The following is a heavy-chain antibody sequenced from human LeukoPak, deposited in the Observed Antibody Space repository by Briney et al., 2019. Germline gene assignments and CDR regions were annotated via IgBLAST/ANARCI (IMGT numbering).Heavy chain of an antibody. V-gene: IGHV3-9*01. CDR3: AKDFLDGITGTTFDY. J-gene: IGHJ4*02. CDR1: GFTFDDYA. D-gene: IGHD1-7*01. CDR2: ISWNSGSI. Sequence: SGGSLRLSCAASGFTFDDYAMPWVRHAPGKGLEWVSGISWNSGSIGYADSVKGRFTISRDNAKNSLYLQMNSLRAEDTALYYCAKDFLDGITGTTFDYWGQGTLVTVSS.